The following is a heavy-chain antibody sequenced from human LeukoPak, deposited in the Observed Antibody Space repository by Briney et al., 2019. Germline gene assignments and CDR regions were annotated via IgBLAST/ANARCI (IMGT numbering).Heavy chain of an antibody. D-gene: IGHD6-19*01. CDR2: ISTSGGTI. V-gene: IGHV3-48*03. Sequence: PGGSLRLSCAASGFTFSTYEMNWVRQAPGKGLEWVSYISTSGGTIYYADSVKGRFTISRDNAKNTLYLQMNSLRTEDTATYYCARKSSGWYGYFDLWGRGTLVPVSS. J-gene: IGHJ2*01. CDR3: ARKSSGWYGYFDL. CDR1: GFTFSTYE.